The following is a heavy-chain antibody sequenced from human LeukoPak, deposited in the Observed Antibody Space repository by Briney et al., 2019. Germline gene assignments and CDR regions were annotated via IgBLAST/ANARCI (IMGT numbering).Heavy chain of an antibody. CDR1: GFTLSSCW. CDR2: IKQDGTEK. Sequence: PGGSLRLSCAASGFTLSSCWLSWVRQAPGKGLEWVASIKQDGTEKYYVDSVKGRFTISRDNAKNALYLQMNSLRAEDTAVYYCAREEIWGQGTTVTVSS. CDR3: AREEI. J-gene: IGHJ6*02. D-gene: IGHD5-24*01. V-gene: IGHV3-7*01.